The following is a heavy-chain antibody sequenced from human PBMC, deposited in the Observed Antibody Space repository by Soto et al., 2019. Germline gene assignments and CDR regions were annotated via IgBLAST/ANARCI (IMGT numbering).Heavy chain of an antibody. D-gene: IGHD5-12*01. CDR2: ISYDGSNK. V-gene: IGHV3-30*18. CDR1: GFTFSSYG. Sequence: GGSLRLSCAASGFTFSSYGMHWVRQAPGKGLEWVAVISYDGSNKYYADSVKGRFTISRDNSKNTLYLQMNSLRAEDTAVYYCANAVEMATPTYFDYWGQGTLVTVSS. CDR3: ANAVEMATPTYFDY. J-gene: IGHJ4*02.